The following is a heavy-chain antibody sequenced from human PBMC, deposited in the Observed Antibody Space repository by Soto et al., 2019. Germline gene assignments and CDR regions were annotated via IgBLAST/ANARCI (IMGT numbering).Heavy chain of an antibody. J-gene: IGHJ6*02. CDR3: ETTRGGLYGMDV. CDR1: GGTFSSYA. V-gene: IGHV1-69*01. Sequence: QVQLVQSGAEVKKPGSSVKVSCKASGGTFSSYAISWVRQAPGQGLEWMGGIIPIFGTANYAQKFQGRVTITGEEPTRTAYMELSSLRSEDTAVYYCETTRGGLYGMDVWGQGTTVTVSS. D-gene: IGHD3-10*01. CDR2: IIPIFGTA.